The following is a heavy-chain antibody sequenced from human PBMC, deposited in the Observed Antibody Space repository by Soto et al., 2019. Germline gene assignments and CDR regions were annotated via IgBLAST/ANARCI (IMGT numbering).Heavy chain of an antibody. J-gene: IGHJ6*03. D-gene: IGHD6-13*01. Sequence: GGSLRLSCAASGFTFSSYDMHWVRQATGKGLEWVSAIGTAGDTYYPGSVKGRFTISRENAKNSLYLQMNSLRAGDTAVYYCARGSSLDYMDVWGKGTTVTVSS. CDR1: GFTFSSYD. CDR2: IGTAGDT. V-gene: IGHV3-13*01. CDR3: ARGSSLDYMDV.